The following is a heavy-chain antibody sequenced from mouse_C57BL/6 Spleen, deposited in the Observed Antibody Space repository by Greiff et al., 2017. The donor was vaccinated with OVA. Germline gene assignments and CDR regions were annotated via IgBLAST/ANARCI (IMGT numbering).Heavy chain of an antibody. CDR2: INPNNGGT. J-gene: IGHJ2*01. CDR3: ARRRSGLDY. D-gene: IGHD3-2*02. Sequence: VQLQQSGPELVKPGASVKISCKASGYTFTDYYMNWVKQSHGKSLEWIGDINPNNGGTSYNQKFKGKATLTVDKSSSTAYMELRSLTSEDSAVYYCARRRSGLDYWGQGTTLTVSS. V-gene: IGHV1-26*01. CDR1: GYTFTDYY.